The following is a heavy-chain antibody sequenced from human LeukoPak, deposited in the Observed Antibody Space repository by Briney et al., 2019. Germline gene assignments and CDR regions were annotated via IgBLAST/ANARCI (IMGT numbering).Heavy chain of an antibody. CDR2: IYYSGST. V-gene: IGHV4-59*11. CDR1: GGSIGSHY. D-gene: IGHD3-22*01. CDR3: ARVGYYDSSGYYPTAYDAFDI. Sequence: SETLSLTCTVSGGSIGSHYWSWIRQPPGKGLEWIGYIYYSGSTNYNPSLKSRVTISVDTSKNQFSLKLSSVTAADTAVYYCARVGYYDSSGYYPTAYDAFDIWGQGTMVTVSS. J-gene: IGHJ3*02.